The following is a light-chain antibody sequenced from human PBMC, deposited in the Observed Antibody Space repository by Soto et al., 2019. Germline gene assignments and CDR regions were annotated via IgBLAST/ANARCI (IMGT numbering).Light chain of an antibody. Sequence: DIQMTQSPSTLSASVGDRVSITCRASQSISTWLAWYQQKPGKAPKLLIYKASTLESGVPSRFSGSRSGTEFTLTISSLQTDDFATYYCQQYDSSPRTFGGGTKVEIK. V-gene: IGKV1-5*03. J-gene: IGKJ4*01. CDR1: QSISTW. CDR2: KAS. CDR3: QQYDSSPRT.